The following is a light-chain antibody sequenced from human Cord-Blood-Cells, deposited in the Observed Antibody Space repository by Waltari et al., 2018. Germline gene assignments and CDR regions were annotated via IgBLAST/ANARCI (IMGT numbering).Light chain of an antibody. CDR2: DVS. V-gene: IGLV2-14*01. J-gene: IGLJ3*02. Sequence: QSALTQPASVSGSPGQSITISCTGTSSDVGGYTYVSWYQQHPGKAPKLMIYDVSNRPSGVSNRFSGSKSGNTASLTISGLQAEDESDYYCSSYTSSSTLNWVFGGGTKLTVL. CDR1: SSDVGGYTY. CDR3: SSYTSSSTLNWV.